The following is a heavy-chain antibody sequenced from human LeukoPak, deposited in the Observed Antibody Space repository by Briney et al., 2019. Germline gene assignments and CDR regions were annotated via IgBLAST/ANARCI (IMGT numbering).Heavy chain of an antibody. J-gene: IGHJ3*02. V-gene: IGHV3-21*01. Sequence: GGSLRLSCVASGFPFSFYSMNWVRQAPGEGLEWVSSISSSSTSIDYADAVKGRFTISRDNAKNSLFLQMNSLRAEDTAVYFSARKVVGATTPYHAFDMWGQGTKVTVSP. CDR1: GFPFSFYS. CDR2: ISSSSTSI. D-gene: IGHD1-26*01. CDR3: ARKVVGATTPYHAFDM.